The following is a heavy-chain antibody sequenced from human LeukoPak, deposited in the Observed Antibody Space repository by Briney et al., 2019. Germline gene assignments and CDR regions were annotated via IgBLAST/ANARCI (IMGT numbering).Heavy chain of an antibody. CDR3: AKDYGLGSYYFDY. V-gene: IGHV3-48*04. J-gene: IGHJ4*02. D-gene: IGHD3-16*01. CDR1: GFTFNTYA. Sequence: GGSLRLSCAASGFTFNTYAMNWVRQAPGKGLEWVSYISSSSGTIYYADSVKGRVTISRDNAKNSLYLQMNSLRAEDTALYYCAKDYGLGSYYFDYWGQGTLVTVSS. CDR2: ISSSSGTI.